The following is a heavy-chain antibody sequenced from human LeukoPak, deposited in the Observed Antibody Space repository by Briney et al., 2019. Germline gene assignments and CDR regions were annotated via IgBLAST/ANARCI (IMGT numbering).Heavy chain of an antibody. Sequence: PGGSLRLSCAASGFTFSSYWMNWARQAPGKRLEWVSSISSSSSYIYYADSVKGRFTISRDNAKNSLYLQMNSLRAEDTAVYYCARGYCSGGSCYFNYFDYWGQGTLVTVSS. J-gene: IGHJ4*02. V-gene: IGHV3-21*01. CDR1: GFTFSSYW. CDR3: ARGYCSGGSCYFNYFDY. CDR2: ISSSSSYI. D-gene: IGHD2-15*01.